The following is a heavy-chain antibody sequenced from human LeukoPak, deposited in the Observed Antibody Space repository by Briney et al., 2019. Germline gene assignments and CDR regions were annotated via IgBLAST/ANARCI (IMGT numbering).Heavy chain of an antibody. Sequence: SETLSLTCTVSGGSISSSSYYWGWIRQPPGKGLEWIGSIYYSGSTYYNPSLKSRVTISVDTSKNQFSLKLSSVTAADTAVYYCAWIGYCRSTSCLFDYWGQGTLVTVSS. CDR1: GGSISSSSYY. D-gene: IGHD2-2*01. V-gene: IGHV4-39*01. CDR3: AWIGYCRSTSCLFDY. CDR2: IYYSGST. J-gene: IGHJ4*02.